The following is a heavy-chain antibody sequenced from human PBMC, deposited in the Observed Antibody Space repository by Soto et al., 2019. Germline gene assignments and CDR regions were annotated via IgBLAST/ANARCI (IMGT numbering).Heavy chain of an antibody. V-gene: IGHV3-30*18. Sequence: GGSLRLSCAASGFTFSSYGMHWVRQAPGKGLEWVAVISYDGSNKYYADSVKGRFTISRDNSKNTLYLQMNSLRAEDTAVYYCAKGGKCSSTSCYFDYWGQGTLVTVSS. CDR3: AKGGKCSSTSCYFDY. CDR2: ISYDGSNK. J-gene: IGHJ4*02. D-gene: IGHD2-2*01. CDR1: GFTFSSYG.